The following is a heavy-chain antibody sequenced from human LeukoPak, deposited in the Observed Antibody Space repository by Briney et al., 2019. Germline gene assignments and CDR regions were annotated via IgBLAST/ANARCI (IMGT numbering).Heavy chain of an antibody. CDR1: GFTFSDYS. D-gene: IGHD2-21*01. CDR3: ARDRVNIVVVSASEY. CDR2: ITSSGTYI. V-gene: IGHV3-21*01. J-gene: IGHJ4*02. Sequence: GGSLRLSCAASGFTFSDYSMNWVRQAPGKGLEWVSSITSSGTYIYYADSVKGRFTISRDNAKNSLYLQMNSLRAEDTAVYYCARDRVNIVVVSASEYWGQGTLVSVSS.